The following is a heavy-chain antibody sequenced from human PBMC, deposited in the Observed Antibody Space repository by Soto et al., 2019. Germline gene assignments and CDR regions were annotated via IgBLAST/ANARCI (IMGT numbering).Heavy chain of an antibody. Sequence: GESLKISCKGSGYSFTSYWIGWVRQMPGKGLEWMGIIYPGDSDTRYSPSFQGQVTISADKSISTAYLQWSSLKASDTAMYYCARGNRYYDILTGYYWDWGQGTLVTVSS. D-gene: IGHD3-9*01. V-gene: IGHV5-51*01. CDR2: IYPGDSDT. CDR3: ARGNRYYDILTGYYWD. J-gene: IGHJ4*02. CDR1: GYSFTSYW.